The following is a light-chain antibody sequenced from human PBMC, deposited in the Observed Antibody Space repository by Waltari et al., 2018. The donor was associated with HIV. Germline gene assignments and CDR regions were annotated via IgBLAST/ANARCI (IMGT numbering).Light chain of an antibody. Sequence: QSVLTQPPSASGTPGQRVTISCSGSSSNIGSNTVNWYQQLPGTAPKLLIYSNNRLPSGVPDRSSGSKSGTSASLAISVLQSEDEADYYCAAWDDSLNGRVFGGGTKLTVL. CDR1: SSNIGSNT. V-gene: IGLV1-44*01. CDR2: SNN. CDR3: AAWDDSLNGRV. J-gene: IGLJ3*02.